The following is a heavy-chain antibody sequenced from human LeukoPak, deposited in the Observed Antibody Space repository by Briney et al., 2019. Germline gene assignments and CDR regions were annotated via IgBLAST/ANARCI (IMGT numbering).Heavy chain of an antibody. V-gene: IGHV1-2*02. CDR3: ASLGELLPTDY. J-gene: IGHJ4*02. Sequence: ASVKVSCKASGYTFSSYGISWVRQAPGQGLEWMGWINPNSGGTNYAQKFQGRVTMTRDTSISTAYMELSRLRSDDTAVYYCASLGELLPTDYWGQGTLVTVSS. D-gene: IGHD1-26*01. CDR1: GYTFSSYG. CDR2: INPNSGGT.